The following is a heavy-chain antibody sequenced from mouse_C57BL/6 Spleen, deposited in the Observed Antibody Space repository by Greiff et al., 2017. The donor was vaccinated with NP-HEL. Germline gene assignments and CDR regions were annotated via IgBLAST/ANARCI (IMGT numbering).Heavy chain of an antibody. CDR2: INPNNGGT. D-gene: IGHD2-4*01. J-gene: IGHJ3*01. CDR3: ARRRDYDGAGFAY. CDR1: GYTFTDYY. V-gene: IGHV1-26*01. Sequence: EVQLQQSGPELVKPGASVKISCKASGYTFTDYYMNWVKQSHGKSLEWIGDINPNNGGTSYNQTFKGKATLTVDKSSSTAYLELRSLTSEESAVYYCARRRDYDGAGFAYWGQGTLVTVSA.